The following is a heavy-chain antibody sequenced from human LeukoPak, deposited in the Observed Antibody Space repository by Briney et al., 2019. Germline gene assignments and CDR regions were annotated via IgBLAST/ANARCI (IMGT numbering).Heavy chain of an antibody. V-gene: IGHV3-30*03. CDR2: IPYDGGNK. CDR1: AFTFSSYG. Sequence: GSLRLSSAASAFTFSSYGMHWVRQAPRKGRVWVAAIPYDGGNKYYAEYVKGRFTISKDNSKNTLYLQMNSLRAEDTAVYYFSRGDDAFDLWGQGAMVTVSS. CDR3: SRGDDAFDL. J-gene: IGHJ3*01.